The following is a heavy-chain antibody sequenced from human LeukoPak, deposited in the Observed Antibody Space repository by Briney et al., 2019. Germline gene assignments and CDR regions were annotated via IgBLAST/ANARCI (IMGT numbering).Heavy chain of an antibody. Sequence: GGSLRLSCAASGFTVSSNYMTWVRQAPGKGLERVSVIYSGGSTYYADSVKGRFTISRDNSKNTLYLQMNSLRAEDTAVYYCAKGVGRSYHNWFDPWGQGTLVTVSS. V-gene: IGHV3-53*01. J-gene: IGHJ5*02. CDR2: IYSGGST. CDR3: AKGVGRSYHNWFDP. D-gene: IGHD1-26*01. CDR1: GFTVSSNY.